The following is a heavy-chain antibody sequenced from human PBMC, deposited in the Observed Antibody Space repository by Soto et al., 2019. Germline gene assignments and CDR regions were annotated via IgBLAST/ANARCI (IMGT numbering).Heavy chain of an antibody. CDR2: IYYSGST. CDR1: GGSISSYY. Sequence: SETLSLTCTVSGGSISSYYWSWIRQPPGKGLEWIGYIYYSGSTNYNPSLKSRVTISVDTSKNQFSLKLSSVTAADTAVYYCARHARQKPTEFDYWGRGTLVTVSS. V-gene: IGHV4-59*08. J-gene: IGHJ4*02. CDR3: ARHARQKPTEFDY.